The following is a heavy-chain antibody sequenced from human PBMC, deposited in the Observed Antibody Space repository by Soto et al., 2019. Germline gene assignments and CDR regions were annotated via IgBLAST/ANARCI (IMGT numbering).Heavy chain of an antibody. D-gene: IGHD1-7*01. V-gene: IGHV3-23*01. Sequence: EVQLLESGGGLVQPGGSLRLSCAASGFTFSSYGMTWVRQAPGKGLEWVSFSSATGAGTYYADSVKGRFTISRDNSKNTLYLQMTSLRADDTAVDYCAKDRRAGGNYGFEADFWGQGALVIVSS. CDR2: SSATGAGT. J-gene: IGHJ4*02. CDR3: AKDRRAGGNYGFEADF. CDR1: GFTFSSYG.